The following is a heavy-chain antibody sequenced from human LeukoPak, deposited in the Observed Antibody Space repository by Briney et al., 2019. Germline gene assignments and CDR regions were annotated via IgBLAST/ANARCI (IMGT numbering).Heavy chain of an antibody. CDR3: AKGGRGVWFGELLQTIFDY. CDR1: GFTFSSYG. D-gene: IGHD3-10*01. V-gene: IGHV3-30*18. J-gene: IGHJ4*02. Sequence: PGRSLRLSCAASGFTFSSYGMHWVRQAPGKGLEWVAVISYDGSNKYYADSVKGRFTISRDNSKNTLYLQMNSLRAEDTAVYYCAKGGRGVWFGELLQTIFDYWGQGTLVTVSS. CDR2: ISYDGSNK.